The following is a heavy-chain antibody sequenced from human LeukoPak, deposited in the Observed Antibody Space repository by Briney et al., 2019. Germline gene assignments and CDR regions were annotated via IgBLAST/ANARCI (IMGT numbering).Heavy chain of an antibody. D-gene: IGHD3-22*01. V-gene: IGHV4-4*07. CDR3: ARDISSYYDSSGYYAPYFDY. CDR1: GGSISIYY. CDR2: IYTSGST. J-gene: IGHJ4*02. Sequence: SETLSLTCTVSGGSISIYYWSWIRQPAGKGLEWIGRIYTSGSTNYNPSLKSRVTMSVDTSKNQFSLKLSSVTAADTAVYYCARDISSYYDSSGYYAPYFDYWGQGTLVTVSS.